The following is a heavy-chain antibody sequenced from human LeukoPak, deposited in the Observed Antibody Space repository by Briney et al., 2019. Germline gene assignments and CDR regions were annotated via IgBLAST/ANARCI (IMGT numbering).Heavy chain of an antibody. J-gene: IGHJ4*02. CDR2: IYYSGST. V-gene: IGHV4-31*03. Sequence: SETLSLTCTVSGGSISSGGYYWSWIRQHPGKGLEWIGYIYYSGSTYYNPSLKSRVTISVDTSKNQFSLKLSSVTAADTAVYYCASISEAAGVYYFDYWGQGILVTVSS. CDR3: ASISEAAGVYYFDY. CDR1: GGSISSGGYY. D-gene: IGHD6-13*01.